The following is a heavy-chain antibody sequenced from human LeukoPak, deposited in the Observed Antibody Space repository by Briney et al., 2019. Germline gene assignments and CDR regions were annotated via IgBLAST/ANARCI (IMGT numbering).Heavy chain of an antibody. Sequence: PSETLSLTCTVSGGSISSGGYYWSWIRQPPGKGLEWIGYIYHSGSTYYNPSLKSRVTISVDRSKNQFSLKLSSVTAADTAVYYCARDQDGHGWFDPWGQGTLVTVSS. V-gene: IGHV4-30-2*01. J-gene: IGHJ5*02. CDR1: GGSISSGGYY. CDR2: IYHSGST. CDR3: ARDQDGHGWFDP. D-gene: IGHD4-17*01.